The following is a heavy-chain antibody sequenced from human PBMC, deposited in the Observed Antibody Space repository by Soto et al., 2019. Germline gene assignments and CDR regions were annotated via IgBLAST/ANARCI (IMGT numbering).Heavy chain of an antibody. J-gene: IGHJ3*02. CDR3: ARETRYCRGGSCSITGDAYDI. CDR1: GFIVSDTY. V-gene: IGHV3-66*01. CDR2: ISNRGDT. Sequence: EVQLVESGGGLVQPGGSLRLYCTASGFIVSDTYVNWVRQAPGKGLEWVSVISNRGDTHYADSVRGRFSLSRDISDNTLHLQINNLRVEDTAVYYCARETRYCRGGSCSITGDAYDIWGQGTMVTVSS. D-gene: IGHD2-15*01.